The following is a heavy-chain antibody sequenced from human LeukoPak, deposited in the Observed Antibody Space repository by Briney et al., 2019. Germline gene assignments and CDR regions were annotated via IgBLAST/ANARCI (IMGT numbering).Heavy chain of an antibody. V-gene: IGHV4-61*02. CDR2: IYTSGST. Sequence: PSETLSLTCTVSGGSISSSSYYWSWIRQPAGKGLEWIGRIYTSGSTNYNPSLKSRVTMSVDTSKNQFSLKLSSVTAADTAVYYCARVKGYDAFDIWGQGTMVTVSS. D-gene: IGHD3-22*01. J-gene: IGHJ3*02. CDR1: GGSISSSSYY. CDR3: ARVKGYDAFDI.